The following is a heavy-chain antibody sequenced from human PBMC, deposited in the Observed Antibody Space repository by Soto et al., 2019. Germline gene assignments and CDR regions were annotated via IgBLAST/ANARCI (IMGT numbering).Heavy chain of an antibody. CDR3: AKEKDVLLWFGEFNY. CDR2: ISYDGSNK. CDR1: GFTFSSYG. D-gene: IGHD3-10*01. J-gene: IGHJ4*02. V-gene: IGHV3-30*18. Sequence: GGSLRLSCAASGFTFSSYGMHWVRQAPGKGLEWVAVISYDGSNKCYADSVKGRFTISRDNSKNTLYLQMNSLRAEDTAVYYCAKEKDVLLWFGEFNYWGQGTLVTVSS.